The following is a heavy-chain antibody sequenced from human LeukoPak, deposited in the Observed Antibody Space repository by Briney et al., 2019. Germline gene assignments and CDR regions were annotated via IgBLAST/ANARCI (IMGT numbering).Heavy chain of an antibody. D-gene: IGHD4-23*01. V-gene: IGHV4-30-4*01. J-gene: IGHJ5*02. CDR3: ARETTVVTPGRNNWFDP. Sequence: SETLSLTCTVSGGSISSGDYYWSWIRQPPGKGLEWIGYIYYSGSTYYNPSLKSRVTISVDTSKNQFSLKLSSVTAADTAVYYCARETTVVTPGRNNWFDPWGQGTLVTVSS. CDR2: IYYSGST. CDR1: GGSISSGDYY.